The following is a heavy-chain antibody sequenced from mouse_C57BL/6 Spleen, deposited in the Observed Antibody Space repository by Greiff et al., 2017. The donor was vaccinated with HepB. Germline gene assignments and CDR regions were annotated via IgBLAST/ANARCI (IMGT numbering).Heavy chain of an antibody. CDR1: GYTFTSYW. CDR2: INPSSGYT. J-gene: IGHJ2*01. CDR3: ARRNFNREGLDY. V-gene: IGHV1-7*01. Sequence: VQLQQSGADLAKPGASVKLSCKASGYTFTSYWMHWVIQRPGQGLEWIGYINPSSGYTKYNQKFKDTATLTADKSSSTAYMQLSSLTYEETAVYYWARRNFNREGLDYWGQGTTVTVSA.